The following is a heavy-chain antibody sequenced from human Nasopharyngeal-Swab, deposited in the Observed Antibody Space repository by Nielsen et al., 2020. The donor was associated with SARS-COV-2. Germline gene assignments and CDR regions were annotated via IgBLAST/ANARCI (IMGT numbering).Heavy chain of an antibody. D-gene: IGHD4-17*01. Sequence: ALVKVSCKASGYTFTSYGISWVRQAPGQGLEWMGWISAYNGNTNYAQKLQGRVTMTTDTSTSTAYMELRSLRSDDTAVYYCARGTEDYGDYDGGHYYGMDVWGQGTTVTVSS. CDR3: ARGTEDYGDYDGGHYYGMDV. CDR1: GYTFTSYG. J-gene: IGHJ6*02. CDR2: ISAYNGNT. V-gene: IGHV1-18*04.